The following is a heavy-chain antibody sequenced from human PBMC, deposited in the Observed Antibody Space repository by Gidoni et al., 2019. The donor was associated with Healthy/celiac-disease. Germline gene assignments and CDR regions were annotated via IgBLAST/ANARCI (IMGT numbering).Heavy chain of an antibody. V-gene: IGHV3-23*01. D-gene: IGHD1-26*01. CDR3: AKDQVEQRGVYYYYYGMDV. CDR1: GFTFSSYA. Sequence: EVQLLESGGGLVQPGGSLRLSCAASGFTFSSYAMSWVRQAPGKGLEWVSAISGSGGSTYYADSVKGRFTISRDNSKNTLYLQMNSLRAEDTAVYYCAKDQVEQRGVYYYYYGMDVWGQGTTVTVSS. CDR2: ISGSGGST. J-gene: IGHJ6*02.